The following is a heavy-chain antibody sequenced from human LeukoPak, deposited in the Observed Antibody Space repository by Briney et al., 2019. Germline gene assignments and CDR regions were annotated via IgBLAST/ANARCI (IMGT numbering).Heavy chain of an antibody. CDR2: IWNDGNNK. Sequence: GGSLRLSCAASGFTFSNYGMEWVRQAPGKGLEWVALIWNDGNNKHYADSVKGRFSISRDNSKNTLYLQMNSLRAEDTAVYYCARHIWKGSCRSTSCSSLDYWGQGTLVTVSS. D-gene: IGHD2-2*01. J-gene: IGHJ4*02. CDR3: ARHIWKGSCRSTSCSSLDY. CDR1: GFTFSNYG. V-gene: IGHV3-33*01.